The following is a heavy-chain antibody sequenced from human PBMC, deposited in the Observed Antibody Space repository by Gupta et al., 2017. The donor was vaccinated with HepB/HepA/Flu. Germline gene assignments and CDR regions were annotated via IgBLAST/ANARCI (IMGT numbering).Heavy chain of an antibody. V-gene: IGHV1-8*03. CDR1: GSTLTSYD. Sequence: QVQLVQSGAEVKKHGASVKVSCKASGSTLTSYDINWVRQATGQGLEWMGWMNPNSGNTGYAQKFQGRVTITRNTSISTAYMELSSLRSEDTAVYYCARGRGSSGWVYYYYYYMDVWGKGTTVTVSS. CDR2: MNPNSGNT. CDR3: ARGRGSSGWVYYYYYYMDV. J-gene: IGHJ6*03. D-gene: IGHD6-19*01.